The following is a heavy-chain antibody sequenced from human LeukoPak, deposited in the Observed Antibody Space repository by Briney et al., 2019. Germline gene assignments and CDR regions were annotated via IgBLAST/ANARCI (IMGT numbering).Heavy chain of an antibody. J-gene: IGHJ6*03. CDR1: GYTFTSYG. CDR2: ISAYNGNT. Sequence: ASVKVSCKASGYTFTSYGISWVRQAPGQGLEWMGWISAYNGNTNYAQKLQGRVTMTTDTSTSTAYMELRSLRSDDTAVYYCARDTVVVPAAAPIHYYYYMDVWGKGTTVTISS. CDR3: ARDTVVVPAAAPIHYYYYMDV. V-gene: IGHV1-18*01. D-gene: IGHD2-2*01.